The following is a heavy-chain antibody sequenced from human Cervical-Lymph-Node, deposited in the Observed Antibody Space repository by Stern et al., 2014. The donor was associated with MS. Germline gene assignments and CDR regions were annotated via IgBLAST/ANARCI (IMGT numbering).Heavy chain of an antibody. CDR2: ISPLFGAT. D-gene: IGHD6-13*01. CDR1: GGTFSSIE. Sequence: VQLVESGAEVKKPGSSMMVSCEASGGTFSSIEISWVRQAPGQGLEWLGGISPLFGATNYAPKVQCRVTIVADESTNTVNMELSSLRSEDTAVYYCVRDQGGIAASWGQGTLVIVSS. J-gene: IGHJ4*02. CDR3: VRDQGGIAAS. V-gene: IGHV1-69*01.